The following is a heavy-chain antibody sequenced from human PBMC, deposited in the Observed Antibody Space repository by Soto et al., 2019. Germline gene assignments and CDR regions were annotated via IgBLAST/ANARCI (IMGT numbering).Heavy chain of an antibody. Sequence: ASVKVFCKASGYTFTSYGISWVRQAPGQGLEWMGWISAYNGNTNYAQKLQGRVTMTTDTSTSTAYMELRSLRSDDTAVYYCARDLGIFGVVITHGESNWFDPWGQGTLVTVSS. V-gene: IGHV1-18*01. J-gene: IGHJ5*02. D-gene: IGHD3-3*01. CDR3: ARDLGIFGVVITHGESNWFDP. CDR2: ISAYNGNT. CDR1: GYTFTSYG.